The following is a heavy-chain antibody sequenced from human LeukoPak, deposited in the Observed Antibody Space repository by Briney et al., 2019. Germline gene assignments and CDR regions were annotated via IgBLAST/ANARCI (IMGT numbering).Heavy chain of an antibody. CDR3: AKRRYDSSGYFDY. CDR2: ITGNTGST. Sequence: GGSLRLSRVASGFIFTNFAVSWVRQAPGKGLEWVSAITGNTGSTNYADSVKGRFTISKDNSRSTLYLHMSSLRAEDTAVYYCAKRRYDSSGYFDYWGQGTLVTVSS. V-gene: IGHV3-23*01. J-gene: IGHJ4*02. CDR1: GFIFTNFA. D-gene: IGHD3-22*01.